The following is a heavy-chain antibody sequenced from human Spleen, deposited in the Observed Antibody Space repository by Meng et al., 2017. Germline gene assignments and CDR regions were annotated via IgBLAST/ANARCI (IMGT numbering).Heavy chain of an antibody. D-gene: IGHD2-21*02. Sequence: GESLKISCAASGFTFSHYAMSWVRQSPGKGLEWVSSISDSADKIYYADSVKGRFTISRDNSRKTLYLQMNSLRAEDTAVYYCAKGGAYCGGGCSDAFDIWGQGTMVTVSS. CDR3: AKGGAYCGGGCSDAFDI. CDR2: ISDSADKI. J-gene: IGHJ3*02. V-gene: IGHV3-23*01. CDR1: GFTFSHYA.